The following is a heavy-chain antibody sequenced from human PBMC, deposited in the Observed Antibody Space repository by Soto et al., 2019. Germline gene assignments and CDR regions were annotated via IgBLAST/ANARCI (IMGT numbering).Heavy chain of an antibody. Sequence: QITLKESGPTLVRPTQTLTLTCAFSGFSLSTSGVGVGWIRQPPGKALEWLAVIYWDDSKHYSPSLRSRLTITNDTSKNQVVLTMTNMDPMDTGTYYCAPTGPEGWPLDYWGQGTLVTVSS. V-gene: IGHV2-5*02. D-gene: IGHD6-19*01. CDR1: GFSLSTSGVG. CDR3: APTGPEGWPLDY. J-gene: IGHJ4*02. CDR2: IYWDDSK.